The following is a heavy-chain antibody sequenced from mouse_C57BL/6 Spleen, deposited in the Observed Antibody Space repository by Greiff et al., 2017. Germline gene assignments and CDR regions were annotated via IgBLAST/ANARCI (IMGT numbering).Heavy chain of an antibody. V-gene: IGHV14-2*01. D-gene: IGHD2-1*01. Sequence: VQLQQSGAELVKPGASVKLSCTASGFNIKDYYMHWVKHRTEQGLEWIGRSDPEDGETKYAPKFPGKATITADTSSNPAYLQLSSLTSEDTAVYYWARVYGNYHFEVWGTGTTVTVSS. J-gene: IGHJ1*03. CDR3: ARVYGNYHFEV. CDR1: GFNIKDYY. CDR2: SDPEDGET.